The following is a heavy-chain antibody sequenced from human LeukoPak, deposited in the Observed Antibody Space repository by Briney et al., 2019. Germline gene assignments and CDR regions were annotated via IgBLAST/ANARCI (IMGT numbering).Heavy chain of an antibody. Sequence: SVKVSCKASGGTFSSYAISWVRQAPGQGLEWMGGIIPIFGTANYAQKFQGRVTITADESTSTAYMELSSLRSEDTAVYYCARTGYGDYYYYGMDVWGQGTTVTVSS. D-gene: IGHD4-17*01. CDR2: IIPIFGTA. V-gene: IGHV1-69*13. J-gene: IGHJ6*02. CDR1: GGTFSSYA. CDR3: ARTGYGDYYYYGMDV.